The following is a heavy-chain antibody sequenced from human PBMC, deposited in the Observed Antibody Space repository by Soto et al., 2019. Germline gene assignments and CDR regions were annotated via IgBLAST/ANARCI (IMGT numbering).Heavy chain of an antibody. CDR2: IRSSGSYI. V-gene: IGHV3-21*01. J-gene: IGHJ6*02. D-gene: IGHD2-15*01. Sequence: GGSLRLSCAASGFTFSSYSMNWVRQAPGKGLEWVSSIRSSGSYIYYADSVKGRFTISRDNAKNTLYLQMNSLRAEDTAVYYCEREYIGKGRGGRSGPAYYYYGMDVWGQGTTVTVSS. CDR3: EREYIGKGRGGRSGPAYYYYGMDV. CDR1: GFTFSSYS.